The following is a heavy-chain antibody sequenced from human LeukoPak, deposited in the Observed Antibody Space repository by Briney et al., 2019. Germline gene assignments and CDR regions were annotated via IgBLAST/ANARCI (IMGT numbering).Heavy chain of an antibody. J-gene: IGHJ4*02. V-gene: IGHV4-34*01. CDR1: GGSCDDYY. CDR3: ARGRDRSKAGDH. Sequence: SETLSLTCDVYGGSCDDYYCSWIRQPPGKGLEWIGEIHPSEGFYYNSSLVSRVTISIDPSKTHFSLRLASMTAADTAFYYCARGRDRSKAGDHWGQGSLVTVSS. D-gene: IGHD5-24*01. CDR2: IHPSEGF.